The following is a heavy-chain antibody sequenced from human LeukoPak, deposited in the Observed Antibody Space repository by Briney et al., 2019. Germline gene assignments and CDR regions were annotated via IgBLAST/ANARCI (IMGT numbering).Heavy chain of an antibody. CDR2: IWFDGSNK. V-gene: IGHV3-33*01. CDR1: AFTFSNYG. J-gene: IGHJ4*02. D-gene: IGHD6-13*01. Sequence: GRSLRLSCAASAFTFSNYGMHWVRQAPGKGLEWVALIWFDGSNKYYADSVKGRFTISRDNSKNTLDLQTNSLRPEDTAIYYCARDPVASSSSPDYWGQGTLVTVSS. CDR3: ARDPVASSSSPDY.